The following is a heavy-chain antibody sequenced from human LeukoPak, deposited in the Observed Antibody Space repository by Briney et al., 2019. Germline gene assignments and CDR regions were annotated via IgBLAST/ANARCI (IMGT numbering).Heavy chain of an antibody. CDR3: ARVRGITMTWGYFDY. CDR2: IYHSGST. J-gene: IGHJ4*02. D-gene: IGHD3-22*01. CDR1: GYSISSGYY. V-gene: IGHV4-38-2*02. Sequence: SETLSLTCTVSGYSISSGYYWGWIRQPPGKGLEWIGSIYHSGSTYYNPSLKSRVTISVDTSKNQFSLKLSSVTAADTAVYYCARVRGITMTWGYFDYWGQGTLVTVSS.